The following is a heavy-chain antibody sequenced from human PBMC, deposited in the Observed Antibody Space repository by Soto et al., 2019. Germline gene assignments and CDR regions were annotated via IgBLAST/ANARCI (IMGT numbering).Heavy chain of an antibody. D-gene: IGHD2-21*01. CDR1: LDSFSSTDYY. V-gene: IGHV4-39*01. CDR2: IYHSGST. CDR3: ARLRGGICGPSDY. J-gene: IGHJ4*02. Sequence: PSETLSLTCTVSLDSFSSTDYYWGWIRQPPGKGLEWIGSIYHSGSTFYNPSLQSRVTMSVDTSVKQFSLRLKSVTAADTGVYYCARLRGGICGPSDYWGQGTPGTV.